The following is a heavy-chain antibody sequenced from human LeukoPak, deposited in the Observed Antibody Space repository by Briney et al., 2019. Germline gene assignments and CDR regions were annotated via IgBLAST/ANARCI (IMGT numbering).Heavy chain of an antibody. CDR1: GGSISSGGYS. V-gene: IGHV4-30-2*01. J-gene: IGHJ5*02. CDR2: IYHSGST. CDR3: ARVIGTDYNWFDP. Sequence: SETLSLTCAVSGGSISSGGYSWSWIRQPPGKGLEWIGYIYHSGSTYYNPSLKSRVTISVDRSKNQFSLKLSSVTAADTAVYYCARVIGTDYNWFDPWGQGTLVTVSS.